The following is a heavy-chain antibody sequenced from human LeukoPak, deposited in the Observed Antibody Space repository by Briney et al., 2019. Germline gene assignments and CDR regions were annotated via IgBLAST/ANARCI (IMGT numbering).Heavy chain of an antibody. CDR3: ARAYSYGPDY. J-gene: IGHJ4*02. D-gene: IGHD5-18*01. V-gene: IGHV3-11*03. Sequence: GGSLRLSCAASGFTFSNAWMSWVRQAPGKGLEWVSYISSSSSYTNYADSVKGRFTISRDNAKNSLHLQMNSLRAEDTAVYYCARAYSYGPDYWGQGTLVTVSS. CDR1: GFTFSNAW. CDR2: ISSSSSYT.